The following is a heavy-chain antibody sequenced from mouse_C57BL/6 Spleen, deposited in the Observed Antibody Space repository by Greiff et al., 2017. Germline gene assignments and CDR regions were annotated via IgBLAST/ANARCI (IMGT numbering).Heavy chain of an antibody. J-gene: IGHJ3*01. D-gene: IGHD2-3*01. V-gene: IGHV1-15*01. CDR2: IDPETGGT. CDR3: TRQGGLNDGYYGFAY. CDR1: GYTFTDYE. Sequence: VQLQQSGAELVRPGASVTLSCKASGYTFTDYEMHWVKQTPVHGLEWIGAIDPETGGTAYNQKFKGKAILTADKSSSTAYMELRSLTSEDSAVYYCTRQGGLNDGYYGFAYWGQGTLVTVSA.